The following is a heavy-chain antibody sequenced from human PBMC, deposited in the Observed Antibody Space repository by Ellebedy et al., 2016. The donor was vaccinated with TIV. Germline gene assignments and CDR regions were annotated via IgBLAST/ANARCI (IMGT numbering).Heavy chain of an antibody. Sequence: SGPTLVKPTQTLTLTCTFSGFSVDTSGVAVGWIRQPPGKALEWLALIYWNDDKLYTPSLKSRLTGTKDTSKNQVVLTMTNMDPVDTATYYCAHTLPKNYLQRGYFDYWGQGILVTVSS. V-gene: IGHV2-5*01. CDR1: GFSVDTSGVA. J-gene: IGHJ4*02. CDR3: AHTLPKNYLQRGYFDY. D-gene: IGHD3-10*02. CDR2: IYWNDDK.